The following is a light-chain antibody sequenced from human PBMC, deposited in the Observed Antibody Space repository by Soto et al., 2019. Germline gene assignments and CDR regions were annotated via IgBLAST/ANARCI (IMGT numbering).Light chain of an antibody. J-gene: IGLJ1*01. CDR2: AVN. CDR3: FSYAGSHRV. V-gene: IGLV2-8*01. CDR1: RSDAGGYNY. Sequence: QSDLAQPPSESGSSGQSVDNTCTGTRSDAGGYNYVSWYQQPPGKAPKLTIYAVNKRPSGVPDRFFGSQSAHTASLTFSGLPAKDEADFFFFSYAGSHRVFG.